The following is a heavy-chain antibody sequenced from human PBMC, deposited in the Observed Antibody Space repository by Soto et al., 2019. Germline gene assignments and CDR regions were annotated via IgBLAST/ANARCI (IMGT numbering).Heavy chain of an antibody. J-gene: IGHJ3*02. V-gene: IGHV4-31*03. CDR3: ARWFGEPADAFDI. CDR2: IYYSVST. CDR1: GGSISSGGYY. D-gene: IGHD3-10*01. Sequence: SETLSLTCTVSGGSISSGGYYCSWILHHPGKGLEWIGYIYYSVSTYYNPSLKSRVTISVDTSKNQFSLKLSSVTAADTAVYYCARWFGEPADAFDIWGQGTMVTVSS.